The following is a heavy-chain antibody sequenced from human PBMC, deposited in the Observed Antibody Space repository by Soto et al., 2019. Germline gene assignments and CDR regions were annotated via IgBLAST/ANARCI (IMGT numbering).Heavy chain of an antibody. D-gene: IGHD3-3*01. CDR3: ARGGRTIFGRYFDY. Sequence: QVQLQESGPGLVKPSQTLSLTCTVSGGSISSGDYYWSWIRQPPGKGLEWIGYIDYSGSTYYNPSPRSRLTISVDTSKDQFSPKLSSVTAADTAVYYCARGGRTIFGRYFDYWGQGTLVTVSS. CDR1: GGSISSGDYY. J-gene: IGHJ4*02. CDR2: IDYSGST. V-gene: IGHV4-30-4*01.